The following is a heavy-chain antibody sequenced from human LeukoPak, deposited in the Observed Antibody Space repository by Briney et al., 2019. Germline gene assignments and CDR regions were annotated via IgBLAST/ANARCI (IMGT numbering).Heavy chain of an antibody. CDR2: INPNSGST. CDR1: GYTFTGYY. CDR3: ARVVAMYYYYYMGG. D-gene: IGHD5-12*01. J-gene: IGHJ6*03. V-gene: IGHV1-2*02. Sequence: ASVKVSCKASGYTFTGYYMHWVRQAPGQGLEWMGWINPNSGSTNYAQKFQGRVTITRDKSISTAYMALSRLISNDTAVYYCARVVAMYYYYYMGGWGKGTTVSVSS.